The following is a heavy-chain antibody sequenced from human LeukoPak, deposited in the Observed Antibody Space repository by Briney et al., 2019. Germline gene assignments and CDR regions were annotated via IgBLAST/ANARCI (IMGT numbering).Heavy chain of an antibody. D-gene: IGHD6-13*01. Sequence: KPSETLSLTCTVSGGSISTYYWSWIRQPPGRGLEWIGYMYNSGSTNYNPSLKSRATISIDTSKNQVSLRLSSVTAANTAVYYCARFAAAAGTPSYYYYGMDVWGQGTTVTVSS. CDR2: MYNSGST. CDR1: GGSISTYY. CDR3: ARFAAAAGTPSYYYYGMDV. J-gene: IGHJ6*02. V-gene: IGHV4-59*08.